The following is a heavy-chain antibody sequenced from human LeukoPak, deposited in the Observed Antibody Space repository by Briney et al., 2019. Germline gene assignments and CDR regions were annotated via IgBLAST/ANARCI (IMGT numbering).Heavy chain of an antibody. V-gene: IGHV4-30-4*08. CDR3: ARARGGGLRFLRGAFDI. J-gene: IGHJ3*02. CDR2: IYYSGST. Sequence: SQTLSLTCTVSGGSISSGDYYWSWIRQPPGKGLEWIVYIYYSGSTYYNPALKSRVTISVDTSKNQFSLKLSSVTAAATAVYYCARARGGGLRFLRGAFDIWGQGTMVTVSS. D-gene: IGHD3-3*01. CDR1: GGSISSGDYY.